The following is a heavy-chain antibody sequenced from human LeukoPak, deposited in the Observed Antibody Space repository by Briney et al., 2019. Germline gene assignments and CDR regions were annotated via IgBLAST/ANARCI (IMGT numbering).Heavy chain of an antibody. Sequence: PGGSLRLSCAASGFTFSSSGMHWVRQAPGKGLEWVAVISYDGRNKYYADSVKGRLTISRDNSKNTLYLEMNSLRAEDTAVYYCAKDSVDTALDSWGQGTLVSVSS. CDR3: AKDSVDTALDS. CDR1: GFTFSSSG. D-gene: IGHD5-18*01. J-gene: IGHJ4*02. CDR2: ISYDGRNK. V-gene: IGHV3-30*18.